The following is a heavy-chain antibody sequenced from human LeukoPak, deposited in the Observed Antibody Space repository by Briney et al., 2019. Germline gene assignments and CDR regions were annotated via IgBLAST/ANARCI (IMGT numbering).Heavy chain of an antibody. CDR1: GGSFSGYY. J-gene: IGHJ4*02. CDR3: ARGLAAAGTSEVY. V-gene: IGHV4-34*01. CDR2: INHSGRT. D-gene: IGHD6-13*01. Sequence: SETLSLTCAVYGGSFSGYYWTWVRQPPGKGLEWIGEINHSGRTNYNPSLKSRVTISVDTSKNQFSLKLSSVTAADTAVYYCARGLAAAGTSEVYWGQGTLVTVSS.